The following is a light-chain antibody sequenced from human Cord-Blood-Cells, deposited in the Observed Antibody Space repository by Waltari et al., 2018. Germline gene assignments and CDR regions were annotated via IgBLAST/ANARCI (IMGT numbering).Light chain of an antibody. V-gene: IGKV4-1*01. Sequence: DIVMTQSPDSLAVSLGERATINCKSSQSVLYSSNNKNYLAWYQQKPGQPPKLLIYWASTRESGVPARSSGGGSGTDFPLTISSLQAEDVAVYYCQQCYSTPRTFGQGTKVEIK. CDR3: QQCYSTPRT. J-gene: IGKJ1*01. CDR1: QSVLYSSNNKNY. CDR2: WAS.